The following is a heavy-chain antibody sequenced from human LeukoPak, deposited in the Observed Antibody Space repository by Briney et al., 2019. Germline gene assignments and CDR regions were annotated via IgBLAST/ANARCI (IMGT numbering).Heavy chain of an antibody. Sequence: GGSLRLSCAASGFTFSNAWMTWVRQAPGKGLEWVSYISSSGSTIYYADSVKGRFTISRDNAKNSLYLQMNSLRAEDTAVYYCAREADTGYNFDYWGQGTLVTVSS. V-gene: IGHV3-48*04. J-gene: IGHJ4*02. CDR1: GFTFSNAW. CDR2: ISSSGSTI. CDR3: AREADTGYNFDY. D-gene: IGHD5-12*01.